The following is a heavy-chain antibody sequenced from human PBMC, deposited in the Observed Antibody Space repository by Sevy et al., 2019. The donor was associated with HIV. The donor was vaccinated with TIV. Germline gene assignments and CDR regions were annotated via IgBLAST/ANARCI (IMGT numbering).Heavy chain of an antibody. CDR2: ISGSGGST. J-gene: IGHJ4*02. CDR3: AKDGPAVAGTGGYYFDY. Sequence: GGSLRLSCAASGFTFSSYAMSWVRQAPGKGLEWVSAISGSGGSTYYADSVKGRFTISRDNSKNTLYLRMNSLRAEDTAVYYCAKDGPAVAGTGGYYFDYWGQGTLVTVSS. CDR1: GFTFSSYA. D-gene: IGHD6-19*01. V-gene: IGHV3-23*01.